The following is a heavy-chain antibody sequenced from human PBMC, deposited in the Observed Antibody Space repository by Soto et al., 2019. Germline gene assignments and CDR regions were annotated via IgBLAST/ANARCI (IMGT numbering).Heavy chain of an antibody. Sequence: SETLSLTCTVSGGSISSYYWSWIRQPPGKGLEWIGYIYYSGSTNYNPSLKSRVTISVDTSKNQFSLKLSSVTAADTAVYYCARHVEGPVAVAGTQSNWFDPWGQGTLVTVSS. CDR3: ARHVEGPVAVAGTQSNWFDP. J-gene: IGHJ5*02. CDR1: GGSISSYY. CDR2: IYYSGST. D-gene: IGHD6-19*01. V-gene: IGHV4-59*08.